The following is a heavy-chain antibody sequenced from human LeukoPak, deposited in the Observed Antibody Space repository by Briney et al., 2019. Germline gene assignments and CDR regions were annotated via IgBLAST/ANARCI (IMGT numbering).Heavy chain of an antibody. Sequence: ASVKVSCKVSGYTLTELSMHWVRQAPGKGLEWMGGFDPEDGETIYAQKFQGRVTMTEDTSTDTAYMELSSLRSEDTAVYYCATGYSSRRTVVHWFDPWGQGTLVTVSP. J-gene: IGHJ5*02. D-gene: IGHD6-13*01. V-gene: IGHV1-24*01. CDR3: ATGYSSRRTVVHWFDP. CDR1: GYTLTELS. CDR2: FDPEDGET.